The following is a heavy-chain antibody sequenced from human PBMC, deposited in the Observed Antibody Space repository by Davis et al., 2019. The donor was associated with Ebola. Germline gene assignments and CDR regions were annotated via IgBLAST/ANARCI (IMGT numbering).Heavy chain of an antibody. CDR1: GFTFSSYS. D-gene: IGHD4-23*01. V-gene: IGHV3-21*01. J-gene: IGHJ5*02. CDR3: ARNPSVEVRGWFDP. CDR2: ISSSSSYI. Sequence: GESLKISCAASGFTFSSYSMNWVRQAPGKGLEWVSSISSSSSYIYYADSVKGRFTISRDNAKNSLYLQMNSLRAEDTAVYYCARNPSVEVRGWFDPWGQGTLVTVSS.